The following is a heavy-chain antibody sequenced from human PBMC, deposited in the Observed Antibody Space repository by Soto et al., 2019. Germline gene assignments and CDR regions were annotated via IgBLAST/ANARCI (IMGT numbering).Heavy chain of an antibody. D-gene: IGHD3-16*01. CDR3: EGGSRGPNPKNRAV. CDR1: GFTFSLYW. Sequence: GGSLRLSCAASGFTFSLYWIHWVRQAPGRGLVWVSRIRSDGGEANYADSVKGRFTISRDNAESTVYVQMNSLRAEDTAVYYCEGGSRGPNPKNRAVGGKGPRVPVSS. V-gene: IGHV3-74*01. J-gene: IGHJ6*04. CDR2: IRSDGGEA.